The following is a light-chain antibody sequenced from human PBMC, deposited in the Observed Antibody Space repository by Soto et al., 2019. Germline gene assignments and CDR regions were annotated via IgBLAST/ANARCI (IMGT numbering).Light chain of an antibody. J-gene: IGLJ1*01. Sequence: QSVLTQPASVSGSPGQSITISCTGTSSDVGGYNYVSWYQHHPGKAPKLLTYDVSNRPSGSSNRFSGSKSDNTASLTISGLQPEDEADYYCSSYTTSNTRQIVFGTGTKVTVL. CDR2: DVS. V-gene: IGLV2-14*03. CDR3: SSYTTSNTRQIV. CDR1: SSDVGGYNY.